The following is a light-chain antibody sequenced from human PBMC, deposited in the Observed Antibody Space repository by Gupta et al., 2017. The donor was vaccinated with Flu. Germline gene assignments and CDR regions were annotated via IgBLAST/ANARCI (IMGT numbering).Light chain of an antibody. CDR3: QSYDSSLSAWV. CDR2: GNS. Sequence: QSVLTQPPSVSGAPGQRVTISCTGSSPNIGAGYDVNWYQQLPGTAPKLLIYGNSNRPSGVPDRFSGSKSGTSASLAITGLQAEDEADYYCQSYDSSLSAWVFGGGTKLTVL. CDR1: SPNIGAGYD. J-gene: IGLJ3*02. V-gene: IGLV1-40*01.